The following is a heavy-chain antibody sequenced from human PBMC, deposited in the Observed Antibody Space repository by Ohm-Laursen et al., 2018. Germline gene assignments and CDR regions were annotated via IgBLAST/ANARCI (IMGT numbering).Heavy chain of an antibody. CDR3: ARGPKDSSDYYFGRSN. Sequence: GSLRLSCAASGFTFSSYSMNWVRQAPGKGLEWVSSISSSSSYIYYADSVKGRFTISRDNAKNSLYLQMNSLRAEDAAVYYFARGPKDSSDYYFGRSNWGQGTLVTVSS. CDR2: ISSSSSYI. D-gene: IGHD3-22*01. V-gene: IGHV3-21*01. J-gene: IGHJ4*02. CDR1: GFTFSSYS.